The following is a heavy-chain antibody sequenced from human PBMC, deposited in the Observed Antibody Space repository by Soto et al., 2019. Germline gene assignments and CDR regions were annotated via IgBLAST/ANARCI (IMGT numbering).Heavy chain of an antibody. CDR3: AIVRRHAFDI. V-gene: IGHV4-31*01. CDR1: GDSINNADYY. J-gene: IGHJ3*02. D-gene: IGHD6-25*01. CDR2: IYYSGTT. Sequence: QVQLQESGPGLVKPSQTLSLNCSVSGDSINNADYYWSWIRQHAGQGLEWIGYIYYSGTTYYNPSRETLGTVSMDTSKNQFTLEMRYMTAVDAAVYYCAIVRRHAFDIRGQGTMVTVAP.